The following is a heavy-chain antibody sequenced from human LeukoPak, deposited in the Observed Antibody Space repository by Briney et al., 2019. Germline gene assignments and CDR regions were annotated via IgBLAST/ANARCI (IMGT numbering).Heavy chain of an antibody. CDR2: ISSSSSYI. CDR3: ARDATVTDFDY. Sequence: EWVSSISSSSSYIYYADSVKGRFTISRDNAKNSLYLQMNSLRAEDTAVYYCARDATVTDFDYWGQGTLVTVSS. D-gene: IGHD4-17*01. V-gene: IGHV3-21*01. J-gene: IGHJ4*02.